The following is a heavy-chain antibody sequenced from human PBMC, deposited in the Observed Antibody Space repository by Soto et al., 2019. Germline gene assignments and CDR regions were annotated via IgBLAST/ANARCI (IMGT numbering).Heavy chain of an antibody. CDR3: ARGANGGSGGGYHFDY. V-gene: IGHV3-66*01. J-gene: IGHJ4*02. CDR1: GFTVSSNY. CDR2: TYSGGST. D-gene: IGHD2-8*01. Sequence: EVQLVESGGGLVQPGESLRLSCAASGFTVSSNYINWVRQAPGKGLEWVAVTYSGGSTYYADSVKGRFTISRDNSKNTLDLQMNSLRAEDTAVYFCARGANGGSGGGYHFDYWGQGTLVTVSS.